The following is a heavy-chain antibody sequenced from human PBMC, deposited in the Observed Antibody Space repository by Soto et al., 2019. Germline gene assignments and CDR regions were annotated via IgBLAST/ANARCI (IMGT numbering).Heavy chain of an antibody. V-gene: IGHV4-34*01. J-gene: IGHJ3*02. CDR3: AREDGRRFLEWQNDAFDI. Sequence: SETLSLTCAVYGGSFSGYYWSWIRQPPGKGLEWIGEINHSGSTNYNPSLKSRVTISVDTSKNQFSLKLSSVTAADTAVYYCAREDGRRFLEWQNDAFDIWGQGTMVTVSS. CDR2: INHSGST. CDR1: GGSFSGYY. D-gene: IGHD3-3*01.